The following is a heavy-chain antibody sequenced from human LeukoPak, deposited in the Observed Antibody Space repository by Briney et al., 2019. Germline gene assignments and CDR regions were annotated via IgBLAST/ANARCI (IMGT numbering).Heavy chain of an antibody. CDR3: ARVEVDCTNGVCYIRNYFDY. V-gene: IGHV3-21*01. D-gene: IGHD2-8*01. Sequence: PGGSLRLSCAASGFTFSSYSMNWVRQAPGKGLEWVSSISSSSSYIYYADSVKGRFTISRDNAKNSLYLQMNSLRAEDTAVYYCARVEVDCTNGVCYIRNYFDYWGQGTLVTVSS. J-gene: IGHJ4*02. CDR2: ISSSSSYI. CDR1: GFTFSSYS.